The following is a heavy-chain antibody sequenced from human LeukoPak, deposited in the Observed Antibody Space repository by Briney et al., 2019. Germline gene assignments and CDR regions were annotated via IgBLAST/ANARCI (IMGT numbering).Heavy chain of an antibody. Sequence: SETLSLTCTVSGGSISPYYWSWIRQRPGKGLEYIGYIYYSGTTDYNPSLKSRVTISVDTSKNQFSLKVTSVSAADTAVYYCARIMQTPWGMDVWGQGTTVTVSS. CDR1: GGSISPYY. J-gene: IGHJ6*02. CDR2: IYYSGTT. CDR3: ARIMQTPWGMDV. V-gene: IGHV4-59*01. D-gene: IGHD4-23*01.